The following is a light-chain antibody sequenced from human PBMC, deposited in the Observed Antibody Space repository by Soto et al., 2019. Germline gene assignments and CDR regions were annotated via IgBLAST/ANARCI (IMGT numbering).Light chain of an antibody. V-gene: IGLV2-14*01. CDR1: SSDVGGYNY. CDR3: SSYTSSSTLRV. J-gene: IGLJ2*01. Sequence: QSVLTQPASVSGSPGQSITISCTGTSSDVGGYNYVSWYQQHPGKAPKLMIYDVSNRPSGVSNRFSGSKSGNPASLTISGLQAEDEADYYCSSYTSSSTLRVFGGGTKVTVL. CDR2: DVS.